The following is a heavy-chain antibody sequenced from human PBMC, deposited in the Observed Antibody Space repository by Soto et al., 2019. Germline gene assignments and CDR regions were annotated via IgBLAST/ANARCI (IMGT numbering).Heavy chain of an antibody. CDR3: ARAGQYYDASGYAN. CDR1: GYSFATSG. D-gene: IGHD3-22*01. V-gene: IGHV1-18*01. Sequence: QVKLVQSGAEVKKPGASIKVSCKASGYSFATSGMTWVRQDPGQGLEWVGWISAYNGNSNYDQNLQDRVTMTTDTSTTTAYVELRNLRSDDSAVYYCARAGQYYDASGYANWGQGNLVTVSS. J-gene: IGHJ4*02. CDR2: ISAYNGNS.